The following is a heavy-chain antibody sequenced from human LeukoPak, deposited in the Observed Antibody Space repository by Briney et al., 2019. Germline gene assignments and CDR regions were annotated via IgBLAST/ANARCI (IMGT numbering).Heavy chain of an antibody. CDR3: ARAHNWKYGTFDY. J-gene: IGHJ4*02. CDR1: GFTFSSYW. Sequence: GGSLRLSCAASGFTFSSYWMHWVRQAPGKGLEWVSSISSSSSYIYYADSVKGRFTISRDNAKNSLYLQMNSLRVEDTAVYYCARAHNWKYGTFDYWGQGILVTVSS. D-gene: IGHD1-7*01. CDR2: ISSSSSYI. V-gene: IGHV3-21*01.